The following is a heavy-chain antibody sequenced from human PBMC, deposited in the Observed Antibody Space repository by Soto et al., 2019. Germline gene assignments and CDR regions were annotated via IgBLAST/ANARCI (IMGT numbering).Heavy chain of an antibody. V-gene: IGHV1-18*01. CDR3: XXXXXGXXXXGXGXDV. J-gene: IGHJ6*02. CDR1: GYIFTSYR. CDR2: ITADNGNT. Sequence: QVRLVQSGAEVKKPGASVKVSCKSSGYIFTSYRINWVRQXXXQXXXXLGWITADNGNTDYPQKLQGRVTMTTDTSTSTAYLELRSLTSXXXXXXXXXXXXXGXXXXGXGXDVWGQGTTVTVTS.